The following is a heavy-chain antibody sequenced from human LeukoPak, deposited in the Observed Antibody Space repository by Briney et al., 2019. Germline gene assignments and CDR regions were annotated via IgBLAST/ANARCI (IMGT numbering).Heavy chain of an antibody. D-gene: IGHD4-17*01. V-gene: IGHV4-34*01. CDR1: GGSFSGYY. CDR2: INHSGST. J-gene: IGHJ6*02. CDR3: ARARYGDYVINYYYGMDV. Sequence: SETLSLTCAVYGGSFSGYYWSWIRQPPGKGLEWIGEINHSGSTNYNPSLKSRVTISVDTSKNQFSLKLSSVTAADTAVYYCARARYGDYVINYYYGMDVWGQGTTVTVSS.